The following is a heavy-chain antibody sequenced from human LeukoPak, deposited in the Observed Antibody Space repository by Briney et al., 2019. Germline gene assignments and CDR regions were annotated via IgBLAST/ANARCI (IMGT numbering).Heavy chain of an antibody. CDR1: GFTFSSYG. CDR3: ARDPSSGWYYYYYYYMDV. V-gene: IGHV3-30*03. CDR2: ISYDGSNK. Sequence: GGSLRLSCAASGFTFSSYGMHWVRQAPGKGLEWVAVISYDGSNKYYADSVKGRFTISRDNSKNTLYLQMNSLRAEDTAVYYCARDPSSGWYYYYYYYMDVWGKGTTVTVSS. D-gene: IGHD6-19*01. J-gene: IGHJ6*03.